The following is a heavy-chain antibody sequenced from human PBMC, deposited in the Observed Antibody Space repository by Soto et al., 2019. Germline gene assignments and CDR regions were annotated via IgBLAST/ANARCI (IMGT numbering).Heavy chain of an antibody. J-gene: IGHJ3*02. D-gene: IGHD3-22*01. CDR1: GGSISSYY. Sequence: SETLSLTCTVSGGSISSYYWSWIRQPPGKGLEWIGYIYYSGRTNYNPSLKSRVTISVDTSKNQFSLKLSSVTAADTAVYYCARHWLEYSSSPGGYYDSSDPKTGHAFDIWGQGTMVTVSS. CDR2: IYYSGRT. V-gene: IGHV4-59*08. CDR3: ARHWLEYSSSPGGYYDSSDPKTGHAFDI.